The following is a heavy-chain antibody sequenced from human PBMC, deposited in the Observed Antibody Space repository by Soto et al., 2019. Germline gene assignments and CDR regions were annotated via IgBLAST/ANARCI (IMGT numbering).Heavy chain of an antibody. J-gene: IGHJ6*02. CDR3: ARDGYDILTGYHIGGMDV. Sequence: EVQLVESGGGLVQPGGSLRLSCAAAGFTFSNYWMSWVRQTPGKRLEWVANMKQDGSEKYYVDSVKGRFTISRDNAEKSLYLQMNSLRAEDTAVYYCARDGYDILTGYHIGGMDVWGQGTTVTVSS. V-gene: IGHV3-7*01. CDR1: GFTFSNYW. CDR2: MKQDGSEK. D-gene: IGHD3-9*01.